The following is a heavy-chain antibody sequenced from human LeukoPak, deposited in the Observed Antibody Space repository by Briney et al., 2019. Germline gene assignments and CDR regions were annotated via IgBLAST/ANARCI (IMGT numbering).Heavy chain of an antibody. CDR1: GYTFTSYD. CDR3: ARGQAEMATIFMYY. D-gene: IGHD5-24*01. J-gene: IGHJ4*02. CDR2: MNPNSGNK. Sequence: ASVRVSCKASGYTFTSYDINWVRQATGQGLEWMGWMNPNSGNKGYAQKFQGSVTMTRNTSISTAYMELSSLRSEDTAVYYCARGQAEMATIFMYYWGQGTLVTVSS. V-gene: IGHV1-8*01.